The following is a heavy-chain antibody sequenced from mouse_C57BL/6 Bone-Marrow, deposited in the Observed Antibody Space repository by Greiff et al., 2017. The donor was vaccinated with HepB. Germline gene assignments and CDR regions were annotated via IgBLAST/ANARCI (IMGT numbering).Heavy chain of an antibody. CDR1: GYAFSSSW. D-gene: IGHD1-1*01. Sequence: VKLMESGPELVKPGASVKISCKASGYAFSSSWMNWVKQRPGKGLEWIGRIYPGDGDTNYTGKFKGKATLTADKSSSTAYMQLSSLTSEDSAVYFCARSGYGSSYWWYFDVWGTGTTVTVSS. CDR2: IYPGDGDT. J-gene: IGHJ1*03. V-gene: IGHV1-82*01. CDR3: ARSGYGSSYWWYFDV.